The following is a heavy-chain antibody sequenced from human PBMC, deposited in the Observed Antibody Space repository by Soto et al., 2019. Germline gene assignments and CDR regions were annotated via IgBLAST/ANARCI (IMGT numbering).Heavy chain of an antibody. Sequence: PGESLKISCKGSGYSFTSYWISWVRQMPGKGLEWMGRIDPSDSYTNYSPSFQGHVTISADKSISTAYLQWSSLKASDTAMYYCASLDPYSSGWYRSGGSYYYGMDVWGQGTTVTVSS. CDR2: IDPSDSYT. CDR3: ASLDPYSSGWYRSGGSYYYGMDV. J-gene: IGHJ6*02. CDR1: GYSFTSYW. V-gene: IGHV5-10-1*01. D-gene: IGHD6-19*01.